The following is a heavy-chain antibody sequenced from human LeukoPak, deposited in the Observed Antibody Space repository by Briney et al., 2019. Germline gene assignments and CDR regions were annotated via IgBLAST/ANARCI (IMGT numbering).Heavy chain of an antibody. CDR3: ARDRGTMAPGGGFDP. D-gene: IGHD3-10*01. CDR2: INPSGGST. CDR1: GYTFTSYY. Sequence: ASVKVSCKASGYTFTSYYMHWVRQAPGQGLEWMGIINPSGGSTSYAQKFQGRVTMTRDTSTSTVHMELSSLRSEDTAVYYCARDRGTMAPGGGFDPWGQGTLVTVSS. V-gene: IGHV1-46*01. J-gene: IGHJ5*02.